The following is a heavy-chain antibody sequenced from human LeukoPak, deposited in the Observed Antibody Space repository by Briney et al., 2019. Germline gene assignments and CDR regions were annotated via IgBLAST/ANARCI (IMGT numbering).Heavy chain of an antibody. V-gene: IGHV3-11*01. CDR3: AKAAAGFKWYYYGMDV. CDR2: ISSSGSTI. CDR1: GGSFSGYY. D-gene: IGHD6-13*01. J-gene: IGHJ6*02. Sequence: LSLTCAVYGGSFSGYYWSWIRQAPGKGLEWVSYISSSGSTIYYADSVKGRFTISRDNAKNSLYLQMNSLRAEDTAVYYCAKAAAGFKWYYYGMDVWGQGTTVTVSS.